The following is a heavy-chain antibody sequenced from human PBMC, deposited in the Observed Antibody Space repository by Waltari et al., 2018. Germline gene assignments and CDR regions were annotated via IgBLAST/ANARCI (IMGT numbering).Heavy chain of an antibody. J-gene: IGHJ2*01. CDR3: ARGQWGAAGTQEWYYFDL. D-gene: IGHD3-3*01. CDR2: FQDRGNP. V-gene: IGHV4-61*01. CDR1: GGSINTGYYS. Sequence: QVQLRESGPGVVKPLETLSLNCAVSGGSINTGYYSPWNWIRQPPGKGLEWIGFFQDRGNPKYNPSLKRRVAVSIEPSKNQYSLRLTSVTVADTATYYGARGQWGAAGTQEWYYFDLWGRGTLVTVSS.